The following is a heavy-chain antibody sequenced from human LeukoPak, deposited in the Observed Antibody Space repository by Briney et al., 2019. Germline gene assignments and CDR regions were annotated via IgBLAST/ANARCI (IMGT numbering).Heavy chain of an antibody. D-gene: IGHD3-22*01. CDR2: ISSSSSYI. CDR3: ARVGRIKYYYDSSGYDLYYFDY. CDR1: GFTFSSYS. Sequence: PGGSLRLSCAASGFTFSSYSMNWVRQAPGKGLEWVSSISSSSSYIYYADSVKGRFTISRDNAKNSLYLQMNSLRAEDTAVYYCARVGRIKYYYDSSGYDLYYFDYWGQGTLVTVSS. V-gene: IGHV3-21*01. J-gene: IGHJ4*02.